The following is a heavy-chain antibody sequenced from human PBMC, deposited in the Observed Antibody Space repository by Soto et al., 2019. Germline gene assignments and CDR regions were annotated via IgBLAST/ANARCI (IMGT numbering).Heavy chain of an antibody. CDR1: GYSFNTYW. D-gene: IGHD1-26*01. CDR2: IYPGNSDT. V-gene: IGHV5-51*01. CDR3: ARPSRVGVATSFDD. J-gene: IGHJ4*02. Sequence: PGESLKISCKASGYSFNTYWIGWVRQMPGKGLEWMGIIYPGNSDTRYGPSFQSQVTISADNSISTAYLQWSSLKASDTAMYYCARPSRVGVATSFDDWGQGTRVTVSS.